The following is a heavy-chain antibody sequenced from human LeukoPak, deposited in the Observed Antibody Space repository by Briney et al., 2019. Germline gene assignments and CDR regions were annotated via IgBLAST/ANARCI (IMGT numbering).Heavy chain of an antibody. V-gene: IGHV3-21*01. CDR1: GFTFSSYS. D-gene: IGHD3-9*01. J-gene: IGHJ5*02. CDR3: ARSGGSVLRYFDWLFENWLDP. CDR2: ISSSSSYI. Sequence: GGSLRLSCAASGFTFSSYSMNWVRQAPGKGLEWVSSISSSSSYIYYADSVKGRFTISRDNAKNSLYLQMSSLRAEDTAVYYCARSGGSVLRYFDWLFENWLDPWGQGTLVTVSS.